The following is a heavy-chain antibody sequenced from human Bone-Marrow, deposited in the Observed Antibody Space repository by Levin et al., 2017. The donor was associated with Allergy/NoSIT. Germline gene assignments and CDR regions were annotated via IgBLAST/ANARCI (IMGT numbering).Heavy chain of an antibody. D-gene: IGHD3-10*01. CDR1: GYSISSGHY. CDR3: ARSLGRGELNWFDP. Sequence: LSLTCAVSGYSISSGHYWGWIRQPPGKGLEWIGSMSHSGSTYYNPSLKSRVTISVDTSKNQFSLKLTSVTAADTAVFYCARSLGRGELNWFDPWGQGTLVTVSS. CDR2: MSHSGST. V-gene: IGHV4-38-2*01. J-gene: IGHJ5*02.